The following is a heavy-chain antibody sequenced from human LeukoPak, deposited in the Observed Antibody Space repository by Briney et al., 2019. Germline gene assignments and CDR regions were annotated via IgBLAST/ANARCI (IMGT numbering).Heavy chain of an antibody. CDR2: IYSGGST. J-gene: IGHJ5*02. CDR3: ARDYCGGDCYNWFDP. Sequence: GGSLRLSCAASGLTVSSNYMSWVRQAPGKGLEWVSVIYSGGSTYYADSVKGRFTISRDNSKNTLYLQMNSLRAEDTAVYYCARDYCGGDCYNWFDPWGQGTLVTVSS. CDR1: GLTVSSNY. V-gene: IGHV3-66*01. D-gene: IGHD2-21*02.